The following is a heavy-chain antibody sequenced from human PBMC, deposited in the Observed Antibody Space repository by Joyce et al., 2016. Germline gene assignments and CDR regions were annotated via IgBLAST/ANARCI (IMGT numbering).Heavy chain of an antibody. J-gene: IGHJ2*01. CDR3: ARVRTGLNWCFDL. Sequence: EVQLVESGGGLIQPGGSLRLSCAASGFTVSSNYMSWVRQAPGKGLEWVSVFYTGGDTCYADSVRGRFTISRDTSKNTLYLEMNSLRVDDTAVYYCARVRTGLNWCFDLWGRGTLVTVSS. CDR1: GFTVSSNY. CDR2: FYTGGDT. V-gene: IGHV3-53*01. D-gene: IGHD3/OR15-3a*01.